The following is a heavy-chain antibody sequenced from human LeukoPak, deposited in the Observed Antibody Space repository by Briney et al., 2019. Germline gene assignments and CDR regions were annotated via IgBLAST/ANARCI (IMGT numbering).Heavy chain of an antibody. D-gene: IGHD3/OR15-3a*01. Sequence: GASVKVSCKASGGTFSNYGMSWVRQAPGKGLEWVAGISDSGGSTKYADSVKGRFTIARDNRKNTLYLQMNSLRAEDTAVYFCAKRGVVIRVILVGFHKEAYYFESWGQGALVTVSS. CDR2: ISDSGGST. CDR1: GGTFSNYG. CDR3: AKRGVVIRVILVGFHKEAYYFES. V-gene: IGHV3-23*01. J-gene: IGHJ4*02.